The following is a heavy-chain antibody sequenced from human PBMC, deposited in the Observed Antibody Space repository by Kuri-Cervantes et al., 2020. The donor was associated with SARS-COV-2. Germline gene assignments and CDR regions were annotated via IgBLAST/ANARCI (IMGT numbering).Heavy chain of an antibody. V-gene: IGHV3-21*01. CDR3: ARGGYSSSWYSDY. Sequence: GGSLRLSCAASGFTFSSYSMNWVRQAPGKGLEWVSSISSSSSYIYYADSVKGRFTISRDNAKNSLYLQMNSLRAEGTAVYYCARGGYSSSWYSDYWGQGTLVTVSS. J-gene: IGHJ4*02. D-gene: IGHD6-13*01. CDR2: ISSSSSYI. CDR1: GFTFSSYS.